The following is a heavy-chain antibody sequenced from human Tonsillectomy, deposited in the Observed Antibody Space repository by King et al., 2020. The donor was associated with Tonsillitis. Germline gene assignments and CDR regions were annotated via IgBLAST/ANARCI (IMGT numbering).Heavy chain of an antibody. V-gene: IGHV4-59*01. CDR1: GGSISRYY. CDR2: IYYSGST. J-gene: IGHJ4*02. Sequence: QLQESGPGLVKPSETLSLTCTVSGGSISRYYWSWIRQPPGKRLEWIGYIYYSGSTNYNPSLKSRVTISVDTSKNQFSLKLSSVTAADTAVYYCARLSRANDYWGQGTLVTVSS. CDR3: ARLSRANDY. D-gene: IGHD6-13*01.